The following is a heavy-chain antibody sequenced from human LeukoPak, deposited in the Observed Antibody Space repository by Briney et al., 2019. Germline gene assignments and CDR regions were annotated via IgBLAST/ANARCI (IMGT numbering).Heavy chain of an antibody. D-gene: IGHD3-3*01. J-gene: IGHJ4*02. V-gene: IGHV3-23*01. CDR1: GFTFSSYA. Sequence: GGSLRLSCAASGFTFSSYAMSWVRQAPGKGLEWVSAISGSGGSTYYADSVKGRFTISRDNSKNTLYLQMNSLRAEDTAVYYCAKDLNQRLRLLEWLLSFGYWGQGTLVTVSS. CDR3: AKDLNQRLRLLEWLLSFGY. CDR2: ISGSGGST.